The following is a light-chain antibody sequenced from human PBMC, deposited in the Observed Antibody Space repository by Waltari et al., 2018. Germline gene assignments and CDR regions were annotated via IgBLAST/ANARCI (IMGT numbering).Light chain of an antibody. CDR2: GAS. Sequence: IQLTQSPSSLSASPGDRVTITCRASQSVKRSLNWYQQKPGRAPKLLIYGASKLQTGVPSRFSGSGSATVFTLTISSLQPEDFATYYCQQSNSANSFGQGTKLEIK. CDR3: QQSNSANS. J-gene: IGKJ2*03. CDR1: QSVKRS. V-gene: IGKV1-39*01.